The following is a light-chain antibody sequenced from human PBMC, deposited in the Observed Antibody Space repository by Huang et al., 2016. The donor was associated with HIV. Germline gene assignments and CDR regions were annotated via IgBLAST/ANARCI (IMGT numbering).Light chain of an antibody. Sequence: EIVLTQSPVTLSLSPGEGASLSCRASQGVHNSYLAWYQQKPGQAPRILIFGASNRATGVPHRFRGSESGTDFTLTISGLDPEDFAVYYCQQYGTLPYTFGQGTKLEI. J-gene: IGKJ2*01. CDR3: QQYGTLPYT. CDR2: GAS. CDR1: QGVHNSY. V-gene: IGKV3-20*01.